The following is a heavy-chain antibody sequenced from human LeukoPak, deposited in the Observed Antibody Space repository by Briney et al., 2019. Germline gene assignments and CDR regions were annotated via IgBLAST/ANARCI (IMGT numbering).Heavy chain of an antibody. V-gene: IGHV4-30-2*01. Sequence: SETLSLTCAVSGGSISSGGYYWSWIRQPQGKGREWIGCIYHSGSTYYNPSLKSRGTISVDRSKSQFSLKLSSVTAADTAVYYCARGYSYNSNWFDPWGQGTLVTVS. CDR2: IYHSGST. CDR1: GGSISSGGYY. CDR3: ARGYSYNSNWFDP. D-gene: IGHD5-18*01. J-gene: IGHJ5*02.